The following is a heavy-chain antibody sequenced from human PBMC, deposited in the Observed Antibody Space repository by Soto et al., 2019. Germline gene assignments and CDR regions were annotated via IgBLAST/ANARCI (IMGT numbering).Heavy chain of an antibody. CDR2: INHSGST. Sequence: SETLSLTCAVYGGSFSGYYWSWIRQPPGKGLEWIGEINHSGSTNYNPSLKSRVTISVDTSKNQFSLKLSSVTAADTAVYYCARRNSDILPGYSSSYFHYWGPGTLVTVSS. J-gene: IGHJ4*02. CDR3: ARRNSDILPGYSSSYFHY. D-gene: IGHD3-9*01. V-gene: IGHV4-34*01. CDR1: GGSFSGYY.